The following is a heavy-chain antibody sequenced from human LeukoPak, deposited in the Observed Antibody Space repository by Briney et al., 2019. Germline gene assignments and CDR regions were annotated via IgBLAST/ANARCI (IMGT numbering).Heavy chain of an antibody. CDR3: AKESLPHYGDYEYYFDY. Sequence: GGSLRLSCAASGFTFSTYAMSWVRQAPGKGLEWVSAISGSGGSTYYADSVKGRFTISRDNSKNTLYLQMNSLRAEDTAVYYCAKESLPHYGDYEYYFDYWGQGTLVTVSS. CDR1: GFTFSTYA. CDR2: ISGSGGST. J-gene: IGHJ4*02. V-gene: IGHV3-23*01. D-gene: IGHD4-17*01.